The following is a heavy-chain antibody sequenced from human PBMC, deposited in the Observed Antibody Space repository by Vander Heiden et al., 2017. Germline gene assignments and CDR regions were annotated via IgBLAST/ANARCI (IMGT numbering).Heavy chain of an antibody. J-gene: IGHJ5*02. CDR1: GGSISSRGYY. Sequence: QLQLQESGPGLVKPSETLSLTCTVSGGSISSRGYYWDAIRQPPGKGRERPGSTYYSGSTYSNPSLRSRVTISVDTSKNQCSLRLRSATAADTAVYYCARYYYDRSGYSNWFDPWGQGTLVTDSS. D-gene: IGHD3-22*01. CDR2: TYYSGST. CDR3: ARYYYDRSGYSNWFDP. V-gene: IGHV4-39*01.